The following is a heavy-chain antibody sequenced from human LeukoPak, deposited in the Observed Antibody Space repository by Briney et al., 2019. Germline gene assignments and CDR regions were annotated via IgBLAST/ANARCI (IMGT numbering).Heavy chain of an antibody. D-gene: IGHD6-19*01. Sequence: GGTLRLSCAASGFTFSSYSMNWVRQAPGKGLEWVSSISTSSSYIYYADSVKGRFTISRDNAKKSLYLQMNSLRADDTAVYYCARGASVVAGNDNAFDIWGQGTMVTVSS. CDR3: ARGASVVAGNDNAFDI. J-gene: IGHJ3*02. CDR2: ISTSSSYI. V-gene: IGHV3-21*01. CDR1: GFTFSSYS.